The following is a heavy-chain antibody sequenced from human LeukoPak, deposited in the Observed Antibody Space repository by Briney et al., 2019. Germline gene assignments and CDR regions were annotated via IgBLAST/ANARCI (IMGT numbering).Heavy chain of an antibody. CDR3: ARGADLVATTYFDY. CDR2: IYTSGST. CDR1: GGSISSGSYY. J-gene: IGHJ4*02. V-gene: IGHV4-61*02. D-gene: IGHD1-26*01. Sequence: PSETLSLTCTVSGGSISSGSYYWSWIRQPAGKGLEWIGRIYTSGSTNYNPSLKSRVTISVDTSKNQFSLKLSSVTAADTAVYYCARGADLVATTYFDYWGQGTLVTVSS.